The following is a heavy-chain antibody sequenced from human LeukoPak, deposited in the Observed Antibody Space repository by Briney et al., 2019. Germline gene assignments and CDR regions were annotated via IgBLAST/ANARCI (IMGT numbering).Heavy chain of an antibody. D-gene: IGHD3-3*01. Sequence: GGSLRLSCAASGFTFSSYGMHWVRQAPGKGLEWVAVIWYDGSNKYYADSVKGRFTISRDNSKNTLYLQMNSLRAEDTAVYYCAKNLYDFWSGYYIFDYWGQGTLVTVSS. CDR3: AKNLYDFWSGYYIFDY. CDR2: IWYDGSNK. CDR1: GFTFSSYG. V-gene: IGHV3-33*06. J-gene: IGHJ4*02.